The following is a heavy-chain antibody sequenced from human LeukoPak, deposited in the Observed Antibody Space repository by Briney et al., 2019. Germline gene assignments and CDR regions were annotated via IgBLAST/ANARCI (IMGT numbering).Heavy chain of an antibody. Sequence: GASVKVSCKASGYTFTGHYMHWVRQAPGQGLEWMGWINPNSGGTNYAQKFQGRVTMTRDTSISTAYMELSRLRSDDTAVYYCARFYDFWSGGGLDYWGQGTLVTVSS. CDR2: INPNSGGT. J-gene: IGHJ4*02. D-gene: IGHD3-3*01. CDR3: ARFYDFWSGGGLDY. V-gene: IGHV1-2*02. CDR1: GYTFTGHY.